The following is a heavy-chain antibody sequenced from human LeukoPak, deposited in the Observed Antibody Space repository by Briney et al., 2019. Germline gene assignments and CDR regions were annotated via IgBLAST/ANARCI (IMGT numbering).Heavy chain of an antibody. V-gene: IGHV4-34*01. CDR2: INHSGST. J-gene: IGHJ6*04. CDR1: GGSFSGYY. Sequence: SETLSLTCAVYGGSFSGYYWSWIRQPPGKGLEWIGEINHSGSTNYNPSLKSRVTISVDTSKNQFSLKLGSVTAADTAVYYCARGGPGGMDVWGKGTTVTVSS. CDR3: ARGGPGGMDV.